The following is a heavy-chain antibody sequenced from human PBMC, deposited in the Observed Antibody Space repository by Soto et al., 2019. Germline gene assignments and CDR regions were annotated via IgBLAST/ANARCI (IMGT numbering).Heavy chain of an antibody. CDR2: ISAYNGNT. V-gene: IGHV1-18*01. CDR3: ERDGYVFFGGGVSSNWGNQFFFTY. CDR1: GYTFTSYG. J-gene: IGHJ4*02. D-gene: IGHD2-21*01. Sequence: ASVKVSCKASGYTFTSYGISWVRQAPGQGLEWMGWISAYNGNTNYAQKLQGRVTMTTDTSTSTAYMELRSLRSDDTAVYYGERDGYVFFGGGVSSNWGNQFFFTYWGKGSLVTVSS.